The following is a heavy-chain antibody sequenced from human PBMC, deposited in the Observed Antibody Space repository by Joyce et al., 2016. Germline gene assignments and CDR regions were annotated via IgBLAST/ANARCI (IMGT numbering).Heavy chain of an antibody. J-gene: IGHJ6*02. D-gene: IGHD2/OR15-2a*01. Sequence: EVQVLESGGGLVQPGGSLRLSCAASELTFSSYAMTWVRQAPGKGLEWTSAISGSGGSTHYADSVKGRFTISRDNSKNTLYLQMNSLRAEDTAIYYCAKLLYAQYYYGMDVWGQGTTVTVAS. CDR2: ISGSGGST. V-gene: IGHV3-23*01. CDR1: ELTFSSYA. CDR3: AKLLYAQYYYGMDV.